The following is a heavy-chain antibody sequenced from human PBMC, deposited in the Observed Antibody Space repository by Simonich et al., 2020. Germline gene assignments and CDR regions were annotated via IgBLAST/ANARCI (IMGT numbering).Heavy chain of an antibody. V-gene: IGHV1-2*02. CDR2: INPNSGGK. D-gene: IGHD3-3*01. CDR1: GYTFTGYY. Sequence: QVQLVQSGAEVKKPGASVKVSCKASGYTFTGYYMHWVRQAPGQGLERMGWINPNSGGKNYAQKFQGRGTMTRDTSISTAYMELSRLRSDDTAVYYCARGGVQYYYYYMDVWGKGTTVTVSS. J-gene: IGHJ6*03. CDR3: ARGGVQYYYYYMDV.